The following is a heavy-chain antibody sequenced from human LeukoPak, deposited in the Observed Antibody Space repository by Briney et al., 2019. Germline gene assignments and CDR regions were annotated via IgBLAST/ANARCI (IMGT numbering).Heavy chain of an antibody. CDR1: VGSISSSNW. J-gene: IGHJ5*02. Sequence: SETLSLTCAVSVGSISSSNWWSWVRQPPGKGLEWIWEINHSGSTNYNPSLKSRVTISVDTSKNQFSLKLSSVTPADTAVYYCARGGYYGSGNDFRFDPWGQGTLVTVSS. CDR3: ARGGYYGSGNDFRFDP. D-gene: IGHD3-10*01. V-gene: IGHV4-4*02. CDR2: INHSGST.